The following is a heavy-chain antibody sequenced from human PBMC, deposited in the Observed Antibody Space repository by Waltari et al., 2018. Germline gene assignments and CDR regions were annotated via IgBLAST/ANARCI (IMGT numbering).Heavy chain of an antibody. CDR2: MNPDSGTT. CDR1: GYTFIDYD. J-gene: IGHJ4*02. Sequence: VQLVQSGAEVKKPGASVRVSCKTSGYTFIDYDIIGVRQAPGQGLEWMGWMNPDSGTTGSEQKFQGRVTMTRNKSARTAYMQLSSLGSEDTAVYYCARQKNSFDYWGQGTLVTVSS. V-gene: IGHV1-8*01. CDR3: ARQKNSFDY.